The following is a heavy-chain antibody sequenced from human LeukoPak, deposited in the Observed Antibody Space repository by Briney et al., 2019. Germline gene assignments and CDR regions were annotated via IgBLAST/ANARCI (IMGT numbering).Heavy chain of an antibody. J-gene: IGHJ4*02. CDR3: AHMDDDWTSLIDY. CDR2: ISSSGSTI. CDR1: GFTFSDYY. Sequence: GGSLRLSCAASGFTFSDYYMSWIRQAPGKGLEWVSYISSSGSTIYYADSVKGRFTISRDNAKNSLYLQMNSLRAEDTAVYYCAHMDDDWTSLIDYWGQGILVTVSS. V-gene: IGHV3-11*01. D-gene: IGHD3-3*01.